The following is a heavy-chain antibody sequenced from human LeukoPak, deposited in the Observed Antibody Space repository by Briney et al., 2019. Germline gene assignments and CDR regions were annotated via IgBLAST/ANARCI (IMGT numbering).Heavy chain of an antibody. Sequence: PGGSLRLSCAASGFTFSSYSMNWVRQAPGKGLEWVSYISSSSSTIYYADSVKGRFTISRDNAKNSLYLQMNSLRAEDTAVYYCARGYDSSGYYYYYYYMDVWGKGTTVTVSS. CDR1: GFTFSSYS. CDR2: ISSSSSTI. V-gene: IGHV3-48*01. J-gene: IGHJ6*03. D-gene: IGHD3-22*01. CDR3: ARGYDSSGYYYYYYYMDV.